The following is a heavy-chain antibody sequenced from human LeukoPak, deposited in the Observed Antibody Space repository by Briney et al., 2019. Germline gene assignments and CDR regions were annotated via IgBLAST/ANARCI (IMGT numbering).Heavy chain of an antibody. V-gene: IGHV3-23*01. Sequence: GGSLRLSCAASGLTFSNYGVSWVRQAPGKGLEWVSSINGGSTYYADSVKGRFTISRDDFKNTLYLQMSSLRAEGTAIYYCAKSVYGSGSYWGQGTLVTVSS. CDR1: GLTFSNYG. D-gene: IGHD3-10*01. CDR2: INGGST. CDR3: AKSVYGSGSY. J-gene: IGHJ4*02.